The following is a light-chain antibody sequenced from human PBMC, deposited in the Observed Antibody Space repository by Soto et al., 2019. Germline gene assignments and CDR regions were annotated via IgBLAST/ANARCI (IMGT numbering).Light chain of an antibody. CDR2: DAS. V-gene: IGKV3-11*01. CDR3: QLGGST. Sequence: EIVLTQSPATLSLSPGERATLSCRASQSVSSYLAWYQQKPGQAPRLLIYDASNRATGIPARFSGSGSGTDFTLTISSLEPEDFAVYYCQLGGSTFGQGTRLEIK. CDR1: QSVSSY. J-gene: IGKJ5*01.